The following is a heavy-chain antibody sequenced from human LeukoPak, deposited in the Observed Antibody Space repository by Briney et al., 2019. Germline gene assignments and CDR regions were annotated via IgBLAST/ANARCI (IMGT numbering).Heavy chain of an antibody. CDR3: ARDASSGWRYYFDY. Sequence: GGSLRLSCAASGFTVSSNYMSWVRQAPGKGLEWVSVIYSGGNTYYADSVKGSFTISRDNSNNTLYLQMNSLRDEDTAVYYCARDASSGWRYYFDYWGQGTLVTVSS. CDR1: GFTVSSNY. J-gene: IGHJ4*02. CDR2: IYSGGNT. D-gene: IGHD6-19*01. V-gene: IGHV3-66*01.